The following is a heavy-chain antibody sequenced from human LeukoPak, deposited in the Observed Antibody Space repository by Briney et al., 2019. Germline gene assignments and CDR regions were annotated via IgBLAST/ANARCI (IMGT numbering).Heavy chain of an antibody. V-gene: IGHV3-53*01. Sequence: GGSLRLSCAASGFTVSSNYMSWVRQAPGKGLEWVSVIYSGGDTYYADSVKGRFTISRDNSKNTLYLQMNSLRAEDTAVYYCARAPSHYGDYIQYFLGYYYYGMDVRGQGTTVTVSS. J-gene: IGHJ6*02. D-gene: IGHD4-17*01. CDR2: IYSGGDT. CDR3: ARAPSHYGDYIQYFLGYYYYGMDV. CDR1: GFTVSSNY.